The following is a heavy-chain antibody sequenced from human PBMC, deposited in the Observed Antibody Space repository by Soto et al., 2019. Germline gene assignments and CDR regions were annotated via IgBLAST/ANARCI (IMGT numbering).Heavy chain of an antibody. J-gene: IGHJ4*02. D-gene: IGHD6-19*01. CDR1: GFTFSSYA. CDR2: IGGSAAGS. V-gene: IGHV3-23*01. Sequence: EVQLLESGGNLVQPGGSLKLSCAASGFTFSSYAMSWVRQAPGKGLEWVSGIGGSAAGSNYADSVKGRFTIARDNSRNTGYLRMSSLRAEDTVLYYCAGGGGIAVAGTHLDYWGQGTLVTVSS. CDR3: AGGGGIAVAGTHLDY.